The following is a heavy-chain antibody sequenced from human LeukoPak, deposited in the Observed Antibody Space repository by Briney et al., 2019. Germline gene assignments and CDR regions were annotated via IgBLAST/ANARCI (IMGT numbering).Heavy chain of an antibody. CDR1: GFTFSSYS. D-gene: IGHD5-24*01. V-gene: IGHV3-21*01. Sequence: GGSLRLSCAASGFTFSSYSMNWVRQAPGKGLEWVSSISSSSSYIYYADSVKGRFTISRDNAKNSLYLQMNSLRAEDTAVYYCARVIRRWLQFVVNDAFDIWGQGTMVTVSS. J-gene: IGHJ3*02. CDR3: ARVIRRWLQFVVNDAFDI. CDR2: ISSSSSYI.